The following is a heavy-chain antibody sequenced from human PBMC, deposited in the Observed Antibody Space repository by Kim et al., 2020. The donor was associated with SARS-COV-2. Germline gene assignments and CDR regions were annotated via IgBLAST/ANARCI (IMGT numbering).Heavy chain of an antibody. Sequence: GGSLRLSCAGSGFTFDDYAMHWVRQAPGKGLEWVSGISWNSGAIAYADSVKGRFTISRDNAKNSLYLQMNNVRPEDTALYYCAKDNEGYTYGQKPWGQGT. J-gene: IGHJ4*02. D-gene: IGHD5-18*01. CDR2: ISWNSGAI. V-gene: IGHV3-9*01. CDR3: AKDNEGYTYGQKP. CDR1: GFTFDDYA.